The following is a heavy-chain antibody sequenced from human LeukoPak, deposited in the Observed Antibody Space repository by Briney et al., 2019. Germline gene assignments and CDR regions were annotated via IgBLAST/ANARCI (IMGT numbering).Heavy chain of an antibody. D-gene: IGHD6-13*01. CDR3: AREAGGYFDY. V-gene: IGHV4-34*01. CDR1: GGPFSGYY. Sequence: SETLSLTCAVYGGPFSGYYRSWIRQPPGKGLEWIGEINHSGSTNYNPSLKSRVTISVDTSKNQFSLKLSSVTAADTAVYYCAREAGGYFDYWGQGTLVTVSS. CDR2: INHSGST. J-gene: IGHJ4*02.